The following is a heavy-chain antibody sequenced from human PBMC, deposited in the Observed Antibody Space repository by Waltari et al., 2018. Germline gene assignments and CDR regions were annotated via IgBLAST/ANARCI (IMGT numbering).Heavy chain of an antibody. Sequence: APGKGLEWVSLISWDGGSTYYADSVKGRFTISRDNSKNSLYLQMNSLRAEDTALYYCAKDAGIVATFYFDYWGQGTLVTVSS. J-gene: IGHJ4*02. CDR3: AKDAGIVATFYFDY. D-gene: IGHD5-12*01. V-gene: IGHV3-43D*04. CDR2: ISWDGGST.